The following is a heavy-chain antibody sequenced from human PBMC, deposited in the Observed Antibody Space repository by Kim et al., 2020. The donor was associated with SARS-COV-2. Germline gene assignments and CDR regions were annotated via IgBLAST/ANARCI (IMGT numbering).Heavy chain of an antibody. CDR3: ATQGYSNYDIFDY. CDR2: IYPGDSDT. CDR1: GYRFTSYW. V-gene: IGHV5-51*01. Sequence: GESLQISCKGSGYRFTSYWIGWVRQMPGKGLEWMGIIYPGDSDTRYSPSFQGQVTISADKSISTAYLQWSSLKASDTAMYYCATQGYSNYDIFDYWGQGTLVTVSS. J-gene: IGHJ4*02. D-gene: IGHD4-4*01.